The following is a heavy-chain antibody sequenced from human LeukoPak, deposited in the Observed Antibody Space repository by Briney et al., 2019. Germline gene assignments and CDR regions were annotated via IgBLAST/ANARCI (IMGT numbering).Heavy chain of an antibody. CDR2: IYYSGST. D-gene: IGHD3-10*01. J-gene: IGHJ4*02. CDR1: GYSITSGYY. CDR3: ARSELLWFGGVNSGFDY. Sequence: SETLSLTCTVSGYSITSGYYWGWIRQPPGKGLEWIGYIYYSGSTNYNPSLKSRVTISLDTSKNQFSLKLSSVTAADTAVYYCARSELLWFGGVNSGFDYWGQGTLVTVSS. V-gene: IGHV4-61*01.